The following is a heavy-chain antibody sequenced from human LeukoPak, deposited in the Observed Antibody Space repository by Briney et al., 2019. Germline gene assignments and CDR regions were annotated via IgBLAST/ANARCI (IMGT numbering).Heavy chain of an antibody. CDR1: GGSISSGSYY. CDR3: ARGHIMDWFDP. J-gene: IGHJ5*02. CDR2: IYTSGST. V-gene: IGHV4-61*02. Sequence: SQTLSLTCTVTGGSISSGSYYWSWVRQPAGKGLEWIGRIYTSGSTNYNPSLKGRVTISIDTSKNQFSLKLSSVTAADTAVYYCARGHIMDWFDPWGQGTLVTVSS.